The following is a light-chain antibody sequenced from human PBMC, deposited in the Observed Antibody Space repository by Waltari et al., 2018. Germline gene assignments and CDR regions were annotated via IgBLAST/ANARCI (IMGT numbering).Light chain of an antibody. V-gene: IGKV1-39*01. J-gene: IGKJ2*01. CDR3: QQSYSTPRT. CDR2: AAS. Sequence: DIQITQSPSSLSASVADRVTTPCRASQSISSYFNWYQQKPGKAPKLLIYAASSLQSGVPSRFSGSGSGTDFTLTISSLQPEDFSTYYCQQSYSTPRTFGQGTKLDIK. CDR1: QSISSY.